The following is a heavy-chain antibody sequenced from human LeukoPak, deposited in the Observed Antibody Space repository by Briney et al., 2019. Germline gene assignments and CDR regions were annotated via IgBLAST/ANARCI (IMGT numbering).Heavy chain of an antibody. CDR2: ISAYNGNT. J-gene: IGHJ3*02. CDR1: GYTFTSYG. Sequence: GASVKVSCKASGYTFTSYGISWVRQAPGQGLEWMGWISAYNGNTNYAQKLQGRVTMTTDTSTSTAYMELRSLRSDGTAVYYCARDTTFDWLIAFDIWGQGTMVTVSS. CDR3: ARDTTFDWLIAFDI. V-gene: IGHV1-18*01. D-gene: IGHD3-9*01.